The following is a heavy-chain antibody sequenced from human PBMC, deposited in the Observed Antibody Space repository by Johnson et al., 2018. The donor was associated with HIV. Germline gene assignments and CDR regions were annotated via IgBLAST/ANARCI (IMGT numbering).Heavy chain of an antibody. CDR3: AKGKVVVAAHDAFDI. V-gene: IGHV3-52*01. CDR1: GFTFSSSW. Sequence: LVESGGGVVQPGGSLRLSCVASGFTFSSSWMHWVCQAPEKGLEWVADIKCDGSEKYYVDSVKGRFTISRDNSKNTLYLQMNSLRAEDTAVYYCAKGKVVVAAHDAFDIWGQGTMVTVSS. D-gene: IGHD2-15*01. J-gene: IGHJ3*02. CDR2: IKCDGSEK.